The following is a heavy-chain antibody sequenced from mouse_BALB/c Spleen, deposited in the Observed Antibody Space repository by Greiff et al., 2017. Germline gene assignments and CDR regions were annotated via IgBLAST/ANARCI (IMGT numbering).Heavy chain of an antibody. CDR1: GYTFTDYN. J-gene: IGHJ1*01. CDR2: IYPYNGGT. D-gene: IGHD2-14*01. Sequence: EVQLQESGPELVKPGASVKISCKASGYTFTDYNMHWVKQSHGKSLEWIGYIYPYNGGTGYNQKFKSKATLTVDNSSSTAYMELRSLTSEDSAVYYCTDYRYGWYFDVWGAGTTVTVSS. CDR3: TDYRYGWYFDV. V-gene: IGHV1S29*02.